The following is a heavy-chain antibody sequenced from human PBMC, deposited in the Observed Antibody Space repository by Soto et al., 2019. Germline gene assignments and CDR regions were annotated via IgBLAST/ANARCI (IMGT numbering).Heavy chain of an antibody. CDR1: GFTFDDYA. CDR2: ISWNSGSI. D-gene: IGHD4-17*01. J-gene: IGHJ6*03. Sequence: GGSLRLSCAASGFTFDDYAMHWVRQAPGKGLEWVSGISWNSGSIGYADSVKGRFTISRDNAKNSLYLQMNSLRAEDTALYYCAKDFYGDPPPGYYYMDVWGKGTTVTVSS. V-gene: IGHV3-9*01. CDR3: AKDFYGDPPPGYYYMDV.